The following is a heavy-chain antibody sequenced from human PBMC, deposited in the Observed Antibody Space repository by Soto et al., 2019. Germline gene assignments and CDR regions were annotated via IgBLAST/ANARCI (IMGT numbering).Heavy chain of an antibody. J-gene: IGHJ4*02. Sequence: EVQLVESGGGLVQPGGSLRLSCAASGFTFSDHYMDWVRQAPGKGLEWVGRTRNKANSYTTEYAASVKGRFTISRDDSENSLYLQMNSLKTEDTAVYYCARDFQLGAWDYWGQGTLVTVSS. CDR1: GFTFSDHY. CDR3: ARDFQLGAWDY. V-gene: IGHV3-72*01. CDR2: TRNKANSYTT. D-gene: IGHD3-16*01.